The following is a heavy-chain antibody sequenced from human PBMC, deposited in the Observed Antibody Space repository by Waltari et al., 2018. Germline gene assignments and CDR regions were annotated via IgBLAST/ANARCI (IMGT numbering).Heavy chain of an antibody. J-gene: IGHJ3*02. V-gene: IGHV4-59*01. CDR2: IYYSGST. CDR3: ARGLRSVAGTSGAFDI. D-gene: IGHD6-19*01. CDR1: GGSISSYD. Sequence: QVQLQDSGPGLVRPSETLFLSCTVTGGSISSYDWSWIRPLPGKGLEWIGYIYYSGSTNYNPSLKRRVTISVDTSKNQFSLKLSSVTAADTAVYYCARGLRSVAGTSGAFDIWGQGTMVTVSS.